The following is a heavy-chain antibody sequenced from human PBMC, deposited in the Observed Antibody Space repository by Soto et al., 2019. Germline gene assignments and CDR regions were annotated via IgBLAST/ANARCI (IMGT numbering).Heavy chain of an antibody. J-gene: IGHJ4*02. Sequence: ESGGGLVQPGGSLRLSCAASGFTFSTYWMTWVRQAPGKGLEWVAKIKQDGSEKYYVDSVKGRFTISRDNAKNSLYLQMNRLRGEDTAVYYCARGRDSSGYRIDYWGQGTLVTVSS. CDR3: ARGRDSSGYRIDY. CDR2: IKQDGSEK. CDR1: GFTFSTYW. D-gene: IGHD3-22*01. V-gene: IGHV3-7*01.